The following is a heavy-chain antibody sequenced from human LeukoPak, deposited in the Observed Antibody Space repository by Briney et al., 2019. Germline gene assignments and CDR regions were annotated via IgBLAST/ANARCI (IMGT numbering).Heavy chain of an antibody. J-gene: IGHJ6*02. CDR2: MNPNSGNT. Sequence: GASVKVSCKASGYTFTSYDINWVRQATGQGLEWMGWMNPNSGNTGYAQKFQGRVTMTRNTSISTAYMELSSLRSEDTAVYYCARMGNKYYYYGMDVWGQGTTVTVSS. CDR3: ARMGNKYYYYGMDV. D-gene: IGHD1/OR15-1a*01. CDR1: GYTFTSYD. V-gene: IGHV1-8*01.